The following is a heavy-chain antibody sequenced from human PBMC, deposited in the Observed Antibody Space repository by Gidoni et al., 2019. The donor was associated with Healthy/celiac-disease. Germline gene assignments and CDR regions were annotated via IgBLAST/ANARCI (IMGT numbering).Heavy chain of an antibody. CDR2: IKQDGSEK. CDR3: ARSALRLLWGMDV. J-gene: IGHJ6*02. V-gene: IGHV3-7*01. CDR1: GFTFSSYW. Sequence: EVQLVESGGGLVQPGGSLRLSCAASGFTFSSYWMSWVRQAPGKGLEWVANIKQDGSEKYYVDSVKGRFTISRDNAKNSLYLQMNSLRAEDTAVYYCARSALRLLWGMDVWGQGTTVTVSS. D-gene: IGHD5-12*01.